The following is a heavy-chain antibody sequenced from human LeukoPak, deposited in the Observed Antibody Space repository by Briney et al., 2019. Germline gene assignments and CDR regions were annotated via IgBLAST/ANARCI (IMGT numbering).Heavy chain of an antibody. CDR1: GYTFTSYY. V-gene: IGHV1-46*01. D-gene: IGHD1-26*01. CDR3: ARDNSLGDNAWWFDP. J-gene: IGHJ5*02. CDR2: INPTGSST. Sequence: ASVKVSCKASGYTFTSYYMHWVRQAPGQGPEWMGLINPTGSSTAYAQKFQGRVTMTRDMSTSTDYMELSSLRSDDTAIYYCARDNSLGDNAWWFDPWGQGTLVTVSS.